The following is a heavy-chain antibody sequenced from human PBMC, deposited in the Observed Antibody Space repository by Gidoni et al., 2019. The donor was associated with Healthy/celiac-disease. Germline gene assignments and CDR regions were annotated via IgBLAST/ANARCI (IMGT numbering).Heavy chain of an antibody. CDR2: IKQDGSEK. CDR3: ARDHRYSSSWYLGHWFDP. V-gene: IGHV3-7*01. J-gene: IGHJ5*02. Sequence: EVQLVESGGGLVQPGGSLRLSCAASGFTFSSYGMSWVRQAPGKGLEWVANIKQDGSEKYYVDSVKGRFTISRDNAKNSLYLQMNSLRAEDTAVYYCARDHRYSSSWYLGHWFDPWGQGTLVTVSS. D-gene: IGHD6-13*01. CDR1: GFTFSSYG.